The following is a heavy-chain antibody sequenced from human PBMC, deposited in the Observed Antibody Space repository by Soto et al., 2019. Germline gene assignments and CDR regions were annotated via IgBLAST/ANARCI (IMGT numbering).Heavy chain of an antibody. CDR3: AKGEDCSGGSCYSNWLDP. CDR1: GFTFSSYG. V-gene: IGHV3-30*18. D-gene: IGHD2-15*01. CDR2: ISYDGSNK. Sequence: PGGSLRLSCAASGFTFSSYGMHWVRQAPGKGLEWVAVISYDGSNKYYADSVKGRFTISRDNSKNTLYLQMNSLRAEDTAVYYCAKGEDCSGGSCYSNWLDPWGQGTLVTVYS. J-gene: IGHJ5*02.